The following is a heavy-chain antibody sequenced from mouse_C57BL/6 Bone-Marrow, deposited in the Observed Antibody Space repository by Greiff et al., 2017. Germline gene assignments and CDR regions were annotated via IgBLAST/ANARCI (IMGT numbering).Heavy chain of an antibody. D-gene: IGHD2-3*01. Sequence: QVQLQQSGAELARPGASVKLSCKASGYTFTSYGISWVKQRTGQGLEWIGEIYPRSGNTYYNEKFKGKATLTADKSSSTAYMELRSLTSEDSAVYFCARLYSSDDGYSPFDYWGQGTTLTVSS. J-gene: IGHJ2*01. V-gene: IGHV1-81*01. CDR3: ARLYSSDDGYSPFDY. CDR2: IYPRSGNT. CDR1: GYTFTSYG.